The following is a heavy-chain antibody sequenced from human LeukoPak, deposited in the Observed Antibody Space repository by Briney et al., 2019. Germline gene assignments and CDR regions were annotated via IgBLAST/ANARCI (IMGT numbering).Heavy chain of an antibody. J-gene: IGHJ4*02. V-gene: IGHV1-2*02. CDR2: IIPHSGGT. CDR1: GYTLTDYY. Sequence: ASVKVSCKASGYTLTDYYIHWVRQAPGQDLEWMGFIIPHSGGTTYEQRFQGRVTMTRDMSIGTFYMELSSLRSDDTAMYYCSTEDKYCTTPNCGAYWGQGTLVTVSS. D-gene: IGHD2-8*01. CDR3: STEDKYCTTPNCGAY.